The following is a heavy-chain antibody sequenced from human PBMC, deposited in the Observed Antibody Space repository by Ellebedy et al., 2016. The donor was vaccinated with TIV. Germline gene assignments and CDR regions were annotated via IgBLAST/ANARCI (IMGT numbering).Heavy chain of an antibody. J-gene: IGHJ6*02. CDR1: GFSFYNYA. Sequence: PGGSLRLSCTASGFSFYNYAMNWVRQAPGKGLEWVSAISWTGVSTYYVDSVKGRLTISRDNSKNTVYLQMNSLRAEDTAIYYCAKGYKKWPYYGMDVWGQGTTVTVSS. CDR3: AKGYKKWPYYGMDV. D-gene: IGHD1-14*01. V-gene: IGHV3-23*01. CDR2: ISWTGVST.